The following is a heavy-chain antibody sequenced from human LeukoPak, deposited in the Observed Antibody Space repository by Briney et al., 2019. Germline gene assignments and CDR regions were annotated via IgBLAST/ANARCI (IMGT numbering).Heavy chain of an antibody. J-gene: IGHJ6*03. CDR3: ARGPGIAARYYYYYYMDV. CDR2: ISGSGGST. CDR1: GFAFTSYA. D-gene: IGHD6-6*01. V-gene: IGHV3-23*01. Sequence: GGSLRLSCAASGFAFTSYAMRWVRQAPGKGLEWVSGISGSGGSTYYADSVKGRFTISRDNSKNTLYLQMNSLRAEDTAVYYCARGPGIAARYYYYYYMDVWGKGTTVTVSS.